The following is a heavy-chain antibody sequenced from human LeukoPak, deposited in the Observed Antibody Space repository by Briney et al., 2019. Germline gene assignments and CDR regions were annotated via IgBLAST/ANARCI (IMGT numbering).Heavy chain of an antibody. D-gene: IGHD3-22*01. J-gene: IGHJ4*02. CDR3: ASGEDSSGYDLYYFDY. V-gene: IGHV3-48*04. Sequence: GGSLRLSCAASGFTFSSYSMNWVRQAPGKGLEWVSYISSSSSTIYYADSVKGRFTISIDNAKNSLYLQMNSLRAEDTAVYYCASGEDSSGYDLYYFDYWGQGTLVTVSS. CDR1: GFTFSSYS. CDR2: ISSSSSTI.